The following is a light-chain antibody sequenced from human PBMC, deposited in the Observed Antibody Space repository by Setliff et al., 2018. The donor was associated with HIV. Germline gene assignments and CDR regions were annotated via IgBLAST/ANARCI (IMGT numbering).Light chain of an antibody. CDR1: NSNIGGNY. V-gene: IGLV1-47*01. CDR3: AAWDDSMSGPNV. CDR2: GND. Sequence: VLTQPPSASGTPGQRVTISCSGSNSNIGGNYVSWYQHVPGTAPKLLIYGNDKRPSGVPDRFSGSKSGTSASLAISGLRSEDEADYYCAAWDDSMSGPNVFGTGTKGTVL. J-gene: IGLJ1*01.